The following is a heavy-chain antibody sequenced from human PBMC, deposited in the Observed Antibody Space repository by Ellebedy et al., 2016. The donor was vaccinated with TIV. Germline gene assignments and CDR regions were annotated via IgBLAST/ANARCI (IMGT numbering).Heavy chain of an antibody. CDR1: GFIFSSYY. CDR3: ARRSRGPSYYFDY. Sequence: PGGSLRLSCVASGFIFSSYYMTWVRQAPGKGLEWISYISGSGGMMDHADSEKGRFTISRDNAKNSLYLQLSSLRAEDTAVYYCARRSRGPSYYFDYWGQGALVTVSS. CDR2: ISGSGGMM. D-gene: IGHD3-10*01. J-gene: IGHJ4*02. V-gene: IGHV3-48*03.